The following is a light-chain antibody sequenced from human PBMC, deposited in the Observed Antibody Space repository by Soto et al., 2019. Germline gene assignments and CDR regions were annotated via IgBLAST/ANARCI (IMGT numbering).Light chain of an antibody. CDR1: ESVDIN. CDR3: QQYSKWPPRYT. CDR2: EAS. V-gene: IGKV3-15*01. J-gene: IGKJ2*01. Sequence: EIVITQSPVTLSASPGERVSLSCRASESVDINLAWYQQKPGQAPRLLIYEASTRASDIPSRFSGSGSGTDFTLTISSLQSEDFAIYFCQQYSKWPPRYTFGQGTKVDIK.